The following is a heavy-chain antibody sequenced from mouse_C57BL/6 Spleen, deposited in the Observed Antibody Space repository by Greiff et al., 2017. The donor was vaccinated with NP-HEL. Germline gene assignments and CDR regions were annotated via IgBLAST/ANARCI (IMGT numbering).Heavy chain of an antibody. V-gene: IGHV1-66*01. CDR2: IYPGSGNT. Sequence: VQLQQSGPELVKPGASVKISCKASGYSFTSYYIHWVKQRPGQGLEWIGWIYPGSGNTKYNEKFKGKATLTADTSSSTAYMQLSSLTSEDSAVYYCARGSNDYAMDDWGQGTSVTVSS. D-gene: IGHD2-5*01. CDR3: ARGSNDYAMDD. J-gene: IGHJ4*01. CDR1: GYSFTSYY.